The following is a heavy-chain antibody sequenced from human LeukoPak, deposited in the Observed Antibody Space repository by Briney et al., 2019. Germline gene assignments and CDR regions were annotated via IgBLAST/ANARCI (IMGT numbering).Heavy chain of an antibody. CDR1: GGTFSSYA. V-gene: IGHV1-18*01. Sequence: ASVKVSCKASGGTFSSYAISWVRQAPGQGLEWMGWISAYNGNTNYAQKLQGRVTMTTDTSTSTAYMELRSLRSDDTAVYYCARVGGLRFLEWLLYEIHNFDYWGQGTLVTVSS. D-gene: IGHD3-3*01. CDR2: ISAYNGNT. J-gene: IGHJ4*02. CDR3: ARVGGLRFLEWLLYEIHNFDY.